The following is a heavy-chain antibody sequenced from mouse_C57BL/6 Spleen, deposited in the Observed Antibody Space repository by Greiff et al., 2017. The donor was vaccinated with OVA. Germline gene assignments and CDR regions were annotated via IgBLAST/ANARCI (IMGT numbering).Heavy chain of an antibody. J-gene: IGHJ1*03. CDR3: TRSTTVVATPYWYFDV. CDR2: IYPGNSDT. Sequence: EVQLQESGTVLARPGASVKMSCKTSGYTFTSYWMHWVKQRPGQGLEWIGAIYPGNSDTSYNQKFKGKAKLTAVTSASTAYMELSSLTNEDSAVYYCTRSTTVVATPYWYFDVWGTGTTVTVSS. CDR1: GYTFTSYW. V-gene: IGHV1-5*01. D-gene: IGHD1-1*01.